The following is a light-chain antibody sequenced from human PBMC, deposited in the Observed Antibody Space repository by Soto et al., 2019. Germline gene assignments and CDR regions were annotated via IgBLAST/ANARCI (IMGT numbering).Light chain of an antibody. V-gene: IGLV2-23*01. Sequence: QSVLTKLASVSGSRRQWITISCTGTSSDVGSYNLVSWYQQHPGKAPKLMIYEGSKRPSGVSNRFSGSKSGNTASLTISGLQAEDEADYYCCSYAGSSTIYVFGTGTKVTVL. J-gene: IGLJ1*01. CDR2: EGS. CDR1: SSDVGSYNL. CDR3: CSYAGSSTIYV.